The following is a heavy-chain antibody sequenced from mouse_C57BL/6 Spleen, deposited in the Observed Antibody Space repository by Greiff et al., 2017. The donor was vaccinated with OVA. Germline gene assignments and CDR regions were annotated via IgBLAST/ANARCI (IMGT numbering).Heavy chain of an antibody. Sequence: VQLQQSGAELVKPGASVKLSCTASGFNITDYYMHWVKQRTEQGLEWIGRIDPEDGETKYAPKFQGKATITADTSSNTAYLQLSSLTSEDTAVYYCASIYGSSPYYAMDYWGQGTSVTVSS. CDR1: GFNITDYY. J-gene: IGHJ4*01. CDR2: IDPEDGET. D-gene: IGHD1-1*01. CDR3: ASIYGSSPYYAMDY. V-gene: IGHV14-2*01.